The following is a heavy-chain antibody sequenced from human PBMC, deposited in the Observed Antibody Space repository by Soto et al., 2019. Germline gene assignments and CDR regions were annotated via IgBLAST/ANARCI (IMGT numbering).Heavy chain of an antibody. CDR3: ARDISYRGYYDSSGSPGYFDY. CDR2: MNPNSGNT. Sequence: ASVKVSCKASGYTSTSYDINWVRQATGQGLEWMGWMNPNSGNTSYAQKFQGRVTMTRDTSTSTVHMELSSLRSEDTAVYYCARDISYRGYYDSSGSPGYFDYWGQGTLVTVSS. V-gene: IGHV1-8*01. D-gene: IGHD3-22*01. J-gene: IGHJ4*02. CDR1: GYTSTSYD.